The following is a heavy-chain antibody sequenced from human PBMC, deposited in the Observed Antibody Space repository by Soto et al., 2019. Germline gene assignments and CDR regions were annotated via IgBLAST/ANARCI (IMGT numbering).Heavy chain of an antibody. Sequence: SETLSLTCTVSGGSISGGDYYWSWIRQPPGKGLEWIGYIYYSGSTYYNPSLKSRVTISVDTSKNQFSLKLSSVTAADTAVYYCARDPTVTRFYYGMDVWGQGTTVTVSS. J-gene: IGHJ6*02. V-gene: IGHV4-30-4*01. CDR3: ARDPTVTRFYYGMDV. D-gene: IGHD4-17*01. CDR1: GGSISGGDYY. CDR2: IYYSGST.